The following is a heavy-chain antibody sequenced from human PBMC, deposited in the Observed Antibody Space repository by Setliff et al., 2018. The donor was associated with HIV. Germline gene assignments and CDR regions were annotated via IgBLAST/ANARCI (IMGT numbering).Heavy chain of an antibody. D-gene: IGHD2-15*01. CDR1: GCTFTNHW. CDR3: AREHRLCSGERCVLPDY. V-gene: IGHV5-51*01. CDR2: IYPGDSDV. J-gene: IGHJ4*02. Sequence: GESLKISCQASGCTFTNHWIGWVRQMPGEGLEWMAIIYPGDSDVRYNPSFQGQVTVSVDESINTAYLQWSSLKASDTATYYCAREHRLCSGERCVLPDYWGQGTLVTVSS.